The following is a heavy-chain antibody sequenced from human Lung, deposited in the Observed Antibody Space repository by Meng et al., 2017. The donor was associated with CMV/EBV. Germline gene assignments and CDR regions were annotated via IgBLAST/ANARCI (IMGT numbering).Heavy chain of an antibody. D-gene: IGHD1-20*01. V-gene: IGHV1-2*02. Sequence: ASVTVSXQASVYTFTDYYMHWVRQAPGQRLEWMGWINTSNGGKDYAQKFQGRVTMTRDTSISTDYIELRRLRYDDTAVYSCARGGPITGARTAFYYWGQGTXVTVSS. CDR1: VYTFTDYY. CDR3: ARGGPITGARTAFYY. J-gene: IGHJ4*02. CDR2: INTSNGGK.